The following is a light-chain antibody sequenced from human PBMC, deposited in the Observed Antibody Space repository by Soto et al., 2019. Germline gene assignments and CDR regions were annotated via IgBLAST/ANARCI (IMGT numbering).Light chain of an antibody. CDR3: QQYNNWPRAT. Sequence: EIVLTQSPDTLSLSPGERVTLSCRASQSISSNLAWYQQKPGQAPRLLMFRTSSRATGFPARFSGSGSGTEFNLTISSLQSEDFGVYYCQQYNNWPRATFGGGTKVEIK. J-gene: IGKJ4*01. V-gene: IGKV3-15*01. CDR1: QSISSN. CDR2: RTS.